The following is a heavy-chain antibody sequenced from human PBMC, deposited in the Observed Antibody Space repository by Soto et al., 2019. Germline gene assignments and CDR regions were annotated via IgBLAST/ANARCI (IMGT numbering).Heavy chain of an antibody. CDR2: IHPSGDTK. J-gene: IGHJ4*02. Sequence: QVQLVQSGAAVKEPGASVKVSCKASGYTFQNYHMHWVRQAPGQGLEWMGIIHPSGDTKTYAQRFQGRLGMTRDASTSTAYMELSSLTSEDTAVYFCARDLWGSWTVDYWGQGTLVTVSS. CDR3: ARDLWGSWTVDY. CDR1: GYTFQNYH. D-gene: IGHD3-16*01. V-gene: IGHV1-46*02.